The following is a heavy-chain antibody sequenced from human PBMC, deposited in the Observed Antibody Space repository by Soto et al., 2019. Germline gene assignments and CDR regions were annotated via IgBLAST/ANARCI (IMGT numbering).Heavy chain of an antibody. Sequence: SETLSLTCGVSGGTVASSHWWSWVRQSPGGGLEWIGNVYHTGDTNFNPSLQSRVTISVDKSNNQFSLRLNSLTAADTAVYFCAREIVTAGGNNYFDPWGPGTPVTVPS. CDR3: AREIVTAGGNNYFDP. CDR2: VYHTGDT. CDR1: GGTVASSHW. V-gene: IGHV4-4*02. D-gene: IGHD2-21*02. J-gene: IGHJ5*02.